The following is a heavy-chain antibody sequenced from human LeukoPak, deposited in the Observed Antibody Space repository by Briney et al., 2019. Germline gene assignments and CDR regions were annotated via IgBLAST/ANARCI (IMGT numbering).Heavy chain of an antibody. CDR3: AKWGDYDVLTGYYVSDY. D-gene: IGHD3-9*01. CDR1: GFTFSNYA. V-gene: IGHV3-23*01. J-gene: IGHJ4*02. CDR2: ITGSGGNT. Sequence: GGSLRLSCAASGFTFSNYAMSWVRQAPGKGLEWVSAITGSGGNTYYADSVKGRFTISRDNSKNTVFLQMNSLRAEDTAVYYRAKWGDYDVLTGYYVSDYWGQGTLVTVSS.